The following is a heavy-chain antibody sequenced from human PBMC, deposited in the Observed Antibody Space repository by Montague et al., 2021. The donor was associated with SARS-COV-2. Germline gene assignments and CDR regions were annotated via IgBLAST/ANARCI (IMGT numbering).Heavy chain of an antibody. Sequence: TLSLTRTLSGGSIRSDGFYWNWIRQPAGKGLEWIGRIYASGTTNYXPSLKSRVIISLDRSKNQFSLKLSSVIAADTAVYYCARSAFRYFDRPGMDVWGQGTTVTVSS. J-gene: IGHJ6*02. CDR2: IYASGTT. CDR3: ARSAFRYFDRPGMDV. V-gene: IGHV4-61*02. CDR1: GGSIRSDGFY. D-gene: IGHD3-9*01.